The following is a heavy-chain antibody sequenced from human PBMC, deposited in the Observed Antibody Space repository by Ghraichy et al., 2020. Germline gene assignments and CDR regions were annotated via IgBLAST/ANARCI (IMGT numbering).Heavy chain of an antibody. Sequence: GGSLRLSCAASEFTFSSYAMHWVRQAPGKGLEWVTVISYDGSNKYYADSVKGRFTISRDNSKNTLYLQMNSLRAEDTAVYYCARDLGNGDILTGYGYYFDYWGQGTLVTVSS. CDR3: ARDLGNGDILTGYGYYFDY. V-gene: IGHV3-30*04. CDR2: ISYDGSNK. D-gene: IGHD3-9*01. J-gene: IGHJ4*02. CDR1: EFTFSSYA.